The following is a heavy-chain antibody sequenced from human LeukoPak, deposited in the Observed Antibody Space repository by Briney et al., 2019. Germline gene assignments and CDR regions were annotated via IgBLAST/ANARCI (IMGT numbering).Heavy chain of an antibody. Sequence: PGGSLRLSCAVSGFIVSSDYMSWSRQAPGKGLEWVASINSDGSEGYYADVVKGRFTISRDNAKNSLYLQINSLRAEDTAVYYCARSSYSSSSSVWGQGTMVTVSS. D-gene: IGHD6-6*01. CDR2: INSDGSEG. V-gene: IGHV3-7*03. J-gene: IGHJ3*01. CDR1: GFIVSSDY. CDR3: ARSSYSSSSSV.